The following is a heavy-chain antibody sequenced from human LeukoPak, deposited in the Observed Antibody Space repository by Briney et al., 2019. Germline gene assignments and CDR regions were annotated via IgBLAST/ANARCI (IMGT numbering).Heavy chain of an antibody. Sequence: PSETLSLTCAVYGGSFSGYYWSWIRQPPGKGLEWVGEINHSGSTNYNPSLKSRVTISVDTSKNQFSLKLSSVTAADTAVYYCARDRRPTYYYGSGSNYFDYWGQGTLVTVSS. CDR3: ARDRRPTYYYGSGSNYFDY. CDR1: GGSFSGYY. J-gene: IGHJ4*02. CDR2: INHSGST. V-gene: IGHV4-34*01. D-gene: IGHD3-10*01.